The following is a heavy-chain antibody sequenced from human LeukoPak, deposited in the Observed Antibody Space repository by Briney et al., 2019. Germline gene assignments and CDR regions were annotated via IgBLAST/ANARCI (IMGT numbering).Heavy chain of an antibody. V-gene: IGHV3-7*03. Sequence: PGGPLRLSCAASGFPFSSYWMTWVRQAPGKGLEWVANIKQDGSERNYVDSVKGRFTISRDNAKNSLYLQMNTLRDEDTAVYYCATGAGCGYWGQGTLVTVSS. CDR2: IKQDGSER. D-gene: IGHD6-19*01. CDR3: ATGAGCGY. CDR1: GFPFSSYW. J-gene: IGHJ4*02.